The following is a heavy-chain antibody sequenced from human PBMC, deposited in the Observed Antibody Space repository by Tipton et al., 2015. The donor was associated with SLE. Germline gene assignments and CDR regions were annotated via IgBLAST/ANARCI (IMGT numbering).Heavy chain of an antibody. CDR3: AREGVHFWSGSSYYYYYYMDV. CDR1: DGSFSDDY. J-gene: IGHJ6*03. CDR2: VTHSGST. V-gene: IGHV4-34*01. D-gene: IGHD3-3*02. Sequence: TLSLTCAVYDGSFSDDYWSWIRQPPGKGLEWIGEVTHSGSTNYNPSLKSRVTISVDTSKNQFSLKLSSVTAADTAVYYCAREGVHFWSGSSYYYYYYMDVWGKGTTVTVSS.